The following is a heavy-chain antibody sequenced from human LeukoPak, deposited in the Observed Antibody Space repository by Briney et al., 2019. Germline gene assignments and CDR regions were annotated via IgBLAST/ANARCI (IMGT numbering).Heavy chain of an antibody. Sequence: PSETLSLTCAVYGGSFSGYYWSWIRQPPGKGLEWLGEINHSGSTNYNPSLKSRVTISVDTSKNQFSLKLSSVTAADTAVYYCARLPPNCSGGSCFSQKHLYYYYYGMDVWGQGTTVTVSS. CDR2: INHSGST. D-gene: IGHD2-15*01. J-gene: IGHJ6*02. CDR3: ARLPPNCSGGSCFSQKHLYYYYYGMDV. V-gene: IGHV4-34*01. CDR1: GGSFSGYY.